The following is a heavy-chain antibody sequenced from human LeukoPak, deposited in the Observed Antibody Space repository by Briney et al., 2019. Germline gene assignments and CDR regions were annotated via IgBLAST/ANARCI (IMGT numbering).Heavy chain of an antibody. Sequence: SGGSLRLSCAASGFAFSAYEMSWVRQAPGKGLEWVANIKQDGSEKYYVDSVKGRFTISRDNAKNSLYLQMNSLRAEDTAVYYCARDRTRCPYWGQGTLVTVSS. V-gene: IGHV3-7*01. CDR3: ARDRTRCPY. CDR1: GFAFSAYE. J-gene: IGHJ4*02. D-gene: IGHD1-7*01. CDR2: IKQDGSEK.